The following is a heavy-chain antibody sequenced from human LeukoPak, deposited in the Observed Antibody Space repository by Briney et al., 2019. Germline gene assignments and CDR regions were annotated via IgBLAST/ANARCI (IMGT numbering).Heavy chain of an antibody. CDR3: AKILYNYDSSGRYYFDY. CDR1: GFTFSSYA. D-gene: IGHD3-22*01. CDR2: ISGSGGST. Sequence: GGSLRLSCAASGFTFSSYAMSWVRQAPGKGLEWVSIISGSGGSTYYADSVKGRFTISRDNSKNTLYLQMNNLRAEDTAVYYCAKILYNYDSSGRYYFDYWGQGTLVTVSS. V-gene: IGHV3-23*01. J-gene: IGHJ4*02.